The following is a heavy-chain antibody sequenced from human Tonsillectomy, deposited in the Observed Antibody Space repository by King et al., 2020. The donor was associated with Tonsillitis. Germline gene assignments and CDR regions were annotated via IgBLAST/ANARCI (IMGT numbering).Heavy chain of an antibody. CDR1: GDSVSSNSAA. V-gene: IGHV6-1*01. Sequence: VQLQQSGPGLVKPSQTLSLTCAISGDSVSSNSAAWNWIRQSPSRGLEWLGRTFYRSKWYNDYAVSVKSRITIKTDTSKNQFSLQLNSVTPEDTAVYYCAGMRIRDGELGEVREWFDPWGQGTLVTVSS. D-gene: IGHD7-27*01. CDR3: AGMRIRDGELGEVREWFDP. CDR2: TFYRSKWYN. J-gene: IGHJ5*02.